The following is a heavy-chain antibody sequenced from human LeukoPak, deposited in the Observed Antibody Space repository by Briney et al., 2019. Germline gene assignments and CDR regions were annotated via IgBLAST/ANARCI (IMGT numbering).Heavy chain of an antibody. CDR1: GGSISSGSYY. Sequence: PSQTLSLTCTVSGGSISSGSYYWSWIRQPAGKGLEWIGYIYYSGSTNYNPSLKSRVTISVDTSKNQFSLKLSSVTAADTAVYYCAGDILTGYYRGATYYMDVWGKGTTVTISS. V-gene: IGHV4-61*10. D-gene: IGHD3-9*01. J-gene: IGHJ6*03. CDR3: AGDILTGYYRGATYYMDV. CDR2: IYYSGST.